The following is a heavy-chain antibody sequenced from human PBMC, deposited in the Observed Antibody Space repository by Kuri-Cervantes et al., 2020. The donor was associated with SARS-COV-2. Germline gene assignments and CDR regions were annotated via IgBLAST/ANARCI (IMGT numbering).Heavy chain of an antibody. D-gene: IGHD1-26*01. CDR2: IYSGGST. CDR1: GFTFDDYA. Sequence: GESLKISCAASGFTFDDYAMHWVRQAPGKGLEWVSVIYSGGSTYYADSVKGRFTISRDNSKNTLYLQMNSLRAEDTAVYYCARALGDSGSYHIQHWGQGTLVTVSS. CDR3: ARALGDSGSYHIQH. V-gene: IGHV3-66*02. J-gene: IGHJ1*01.